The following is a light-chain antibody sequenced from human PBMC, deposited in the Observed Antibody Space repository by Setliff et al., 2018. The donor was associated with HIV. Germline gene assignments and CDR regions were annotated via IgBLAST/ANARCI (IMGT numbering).Light chain of an antibody. CDR1: SSDVGGYKF. CDR2: EVS. J-gene: IGLJ1*01. V-gene: IGLV2-14*01. Sequence: QSVLAQPASVSGSPGQSITISCTGTSSDVGGYKFVSWYQQHPGKAPQLMIYEVSNRPSGVSDRFSGSKSGSTASLTISGLQAEDEADYYCGSYTSTTSYVFGSGTKVTVL. CDR3: GSYTSTTSYV.